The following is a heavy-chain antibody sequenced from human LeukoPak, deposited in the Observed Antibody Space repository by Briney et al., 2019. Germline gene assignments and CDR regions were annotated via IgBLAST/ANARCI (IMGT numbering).Heavy chain of an antibody. Sequence: VASVKVSCKASGYTFTSYGISWVRQAPGQGPEWMGWISTYNGNTHYAQKLQGRVAMTTDTSTSTAYMELRSLRSDDTAVYYCARSSLAVAGSVFDYWGQGTLVTVSS. CDR2: ISTYNGNT. D-gene: IGHD6-19*01. J-gene: IGHJ4*02. CDR3: ARSSLAVAGSVFDY. V-gene: IGHV1-18*01. CDR1: GYTFTSYG.